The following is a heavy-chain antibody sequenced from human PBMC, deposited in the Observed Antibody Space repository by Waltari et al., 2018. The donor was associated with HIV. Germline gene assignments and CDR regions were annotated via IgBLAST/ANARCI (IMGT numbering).Heavy chain of an antibody. CDR2: TFFRRGWHT. Sequence: HVRLQQSGPGVVKSSQTLPLARGISGARASSPRAAWLWLRQSPSGHLQWLKRTFFRRGWHTTYTVALPNRLQIYVDEGKNTFSLELKSVTVDDSATYFCARDGFGFDFWGQGSPVTVS. D-gene: IGHD3-3*01. CDR1: GARASSPRAA. V-gene: IGHV6-1*02. J-gene: IGHJ4*02. CDR3: ARDGFGFDF.